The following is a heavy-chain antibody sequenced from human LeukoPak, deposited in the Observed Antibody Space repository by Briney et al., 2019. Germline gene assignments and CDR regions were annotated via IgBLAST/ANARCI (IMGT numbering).Heavy chain of an antibody. J-gene: IGHJ4*02. CDR3: ARHLRRDTTFDY. Sequence: PSETLSLTCTVSGGSISSSSYYWGWIRQPRGKGLEWIGSIYYSGSTYYNPSPKSRVTISVDTSKNQFSLKLSSVTAADTAVYYCARHLRRDTTFDYWGQGTLVTVSS. CDR1: GGSISSSSYY. V-gene: IGHV4-39*01. D-gene: IGHD1-1*01. CDR2: IYYSGST.